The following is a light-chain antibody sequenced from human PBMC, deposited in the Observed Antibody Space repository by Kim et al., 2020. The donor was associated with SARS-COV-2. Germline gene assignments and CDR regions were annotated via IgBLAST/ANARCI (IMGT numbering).Light chain of an antibody. V-gene: IGLV2-14*04. Sequence: QSITISCTGTSSDVGGYNYVSWYQQHPGKGPKLMIYDFSKRPSGVSNRFSGSKSGNTASLTISGLQAEDEADYYCSSYTSSSTFVVFGGGTQLTVL. J-gene: IGLJ2*01. CDR2: DFS. CDR3: SSYTSSSTFVV. CDR1: SSDVGGYNY.